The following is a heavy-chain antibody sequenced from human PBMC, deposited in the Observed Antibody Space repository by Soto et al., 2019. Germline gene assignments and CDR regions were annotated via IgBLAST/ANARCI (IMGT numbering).Heavy chain of an antibody. V-gene: IGHV3-48*02. CDR3: ARVIAAAGTPPYYYYYYGMDV. J-gene: IGHJ6*02. D-gene: IGHD6-13*01. CDR2: ISSGSSTI. CDR1: GFTFGSYG. Sequence: PGGSLRLSCAASGFTFGSYGMNWVRQSPGQGLEWVSYISSGSSTIYYADSVKGRFTISRDNAKNSLYLQMNSLRDEDTAVYYCARVIAAAGTPPYYYYYYGMDVWGQGTTVTVSS.